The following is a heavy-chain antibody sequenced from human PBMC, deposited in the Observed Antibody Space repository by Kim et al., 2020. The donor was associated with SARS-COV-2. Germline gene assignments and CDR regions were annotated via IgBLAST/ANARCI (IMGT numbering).Heavy chain of an antibody. Sequence: GKGRFTISRDRAKNTLYLQRNSLTAEDTALYYCARDSRGYTGIRLSFDIWGQGTMVTVSS. CDR3: ARDSRGYTGIRLSFDI. V-gene: IGHV3-23*03. D-gene: IGHD1-26*01. J-gene: IGHJ3*02.